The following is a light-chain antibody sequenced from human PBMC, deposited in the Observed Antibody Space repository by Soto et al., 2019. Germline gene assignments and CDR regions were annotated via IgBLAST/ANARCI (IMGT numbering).Light chain of an antibody. J-gene: IGKJ2*01. V-gene: IGKV3-20*01. CDR1: ESVTSS. CDR3: QQYGSSPPMYT. CDR2: GAS. Sequence: EIVMTQSPATLSVSPGDIATLSCRAIESVTSSLAWYQQKPGQAPRLLIYGASSRAAGIPDRFSGSGSGTDFTLTISRLEPEDFAVYYCQQYGSSPPMYTFGQGTKVDIK.